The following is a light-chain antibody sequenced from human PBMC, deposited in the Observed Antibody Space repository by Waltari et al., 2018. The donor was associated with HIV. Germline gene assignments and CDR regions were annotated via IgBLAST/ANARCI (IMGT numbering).Light chain of an antibody. CDR3: ATWDDALSGPV. J-gene: IGLJ3*02. CDR2: SNN. Sequence: QSVLTQQPSASGTPGQRVIISCSGNRSNIGSNTVNWYQQFSGAAPTLLIYSNNQRPSAVPDRFSGSKSGSAASLAISGLKSEDEADYHYATWDDALSGPVFGAGTKLTV. CDR1: RSNIGSNT. V-gene: IGLV1-44*01.